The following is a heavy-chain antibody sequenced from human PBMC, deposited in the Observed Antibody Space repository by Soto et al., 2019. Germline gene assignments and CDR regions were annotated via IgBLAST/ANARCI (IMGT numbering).Heavy chain of an antibody. J-gene: IGHJ4*02. CDR1: GFTFSSYD. CDR2: IGTAGDT. Sequence: GGSLRLSCAASGFTFSSYDMHWVRQATGKGLEWVSAIGTAGDTYYPGSVKGRFTISRENAKNSLYLQMNSLRAGDTAVYYCARGVGNNLKRGYSGYVDYWGQGTLVTVSS. V-gene: IGHV3-13*04. CDR3: ARGVGNNLKRGYSGYVDY. D-gene: IGHD5-12*01.